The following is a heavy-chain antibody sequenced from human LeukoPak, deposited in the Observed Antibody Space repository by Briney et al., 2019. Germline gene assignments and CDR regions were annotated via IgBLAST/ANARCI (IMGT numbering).Heavy chain of an antibody. CDR3: ARGSDLRDYFDY. Sequence: SVKVSRKASGGTFSSYAISWVRQAPGQGLEWMGRIIPIFGTTNYTQKFQGRVTFTTDESTSTAYMELSSLRSEDAALYYCARGSDLRDYFDYWGQGTLVTVSS. CDR2: IIPIFGTT. V-gene: IGHV1-69*05. CDR1: GGTFSSYA. J-gene: IGHJ4*02. D-gene: IGHD5-24*01.